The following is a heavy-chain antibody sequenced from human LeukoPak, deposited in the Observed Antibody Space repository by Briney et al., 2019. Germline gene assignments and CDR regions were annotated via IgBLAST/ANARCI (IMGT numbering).Heavy chain of an antibody. CDR1: GFTFSSYG. CDR2: ISSSGSTI. CDR3: ASLLSHYYDSSGAKFDY. J-gene: IGHJ4*02. V-gene: IGHV3-48*03. D-gene: IGHD3-22*01. Sequence: GPLRLSCAASGFTFSSYGMNWVRQAPGKGLEWVSYISSSGSTIYYADSVKGRFTISRDNAKNSLYLQMNSLRAEDTAVYYCASLLSHYYDSSGAKFDYWGQGTLVTVSS.